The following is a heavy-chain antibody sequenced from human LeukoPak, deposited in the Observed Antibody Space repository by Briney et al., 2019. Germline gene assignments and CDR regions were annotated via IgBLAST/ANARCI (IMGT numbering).Heavy chain of an antibody. J-gene: IGHJ6*02. CDR3: AREYYPYGMDV. CDR1: GFTFSNAW. V-gene: IGHV3-48*01. CDR2: ISSSSSTI. D-gene: IGHD3-10*01. Sequence: GGSLRLSCAASGFTFSNAWMSWVRQAPGKGLEWVSYISSSSSTIYYADSVKGRFTISRDNAKNPLYLQMNSLRAEDTAVYYCAREYYPYGMDVWGQGTTVTVSS.